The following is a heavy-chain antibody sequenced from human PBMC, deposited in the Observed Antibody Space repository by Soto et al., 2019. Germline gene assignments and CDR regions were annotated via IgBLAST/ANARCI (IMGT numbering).Heavy chain of an antibody. V-gene: IGHV1-69*06. J-gene: IGHJ4*02. CDR1: GGTFSSNA. CDR2: IIPIYASP. CDR3: AVTVTGSRSPLAH. Sequence: QVQLVQSGAEVKKPGSSVKVSCKASGGTFSSNAISWVRQAPGQGLEWMGGIIPIYASPNYAQNLQGRVTITADKATSTAYLELSRLIFADSAIYYCAVTVTGSRSPLAHWGRGTMVIVSS. D-gene: IGHD3-9*01.